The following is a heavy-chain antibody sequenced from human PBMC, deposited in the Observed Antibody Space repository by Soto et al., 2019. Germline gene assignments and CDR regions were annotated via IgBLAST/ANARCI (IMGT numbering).Heavy chain of an antibody. V-gene: IGHV5-51*01. J-gene: IGHJ4*02. D-gene: IGHD1-26*01. CDR3: ARHLAEGPGSYYVHY. CDR1: GYSFTSYW. Sequence: PGEPLKISCKGSGYSFTSYWIGWVRQMPGKGLEWMGIIYPGDSDTRYSPSFQGQVTISADKSISTAYLQWSSLKASDTAMYYCARHLAEGPGSYYVHYWGQGTLVTVPQ. CDR2: IYPGDSDT.